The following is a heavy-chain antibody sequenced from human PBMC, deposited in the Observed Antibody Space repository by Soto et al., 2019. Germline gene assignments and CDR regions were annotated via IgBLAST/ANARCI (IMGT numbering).Heavy chain of an antibody. J-gene: IGHJ6*02. CDR2: IMPIFRTP. D-gene: IGHD5-12*01. CDR1: GGTFSNSA. V-gene: IGHV1-69*12. Sequence: QVQLEQSGAEVKKPGSSVKVSCKASGGTFSNSAISWVRQAPGQGLEWMGGIMPIFRTPDYAQQFQGRVIVTADESTSRVYMELSDLRSDDTAVYYCARDKDRLQLGGNYYYILDVWGQGTTVTVSS. CDR3: ARDKDRLQLGGNYYYILDV.